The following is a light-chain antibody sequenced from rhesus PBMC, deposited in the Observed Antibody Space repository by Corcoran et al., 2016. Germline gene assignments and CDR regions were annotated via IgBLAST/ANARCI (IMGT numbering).Light chain of an antibody. J-gene: IGLJ1*01. CDR3: CSYAGSYTYI. Sequence: QAALTQPRSVSGSPGQSVTISCTGTSSDIGVYNYVSWYQQHPGTAPKLMIYEVNKRPSGVSDRFSGSKSANTASLTISGLQAEDEADYYCCSYAGSYTYIFGAGTRLTVL. CDR2: EVN. V-gene: IGLV2-32*01. CDR1: SSDIGVYNY.